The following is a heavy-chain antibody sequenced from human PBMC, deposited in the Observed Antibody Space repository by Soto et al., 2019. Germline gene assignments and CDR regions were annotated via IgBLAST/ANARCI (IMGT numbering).Heavy chain of an antibody. CDR3: AKDRGRPSPLPTDDY. CDR2: ISWNSGSI. CDR1: GFTFDDYA. V-gene: IGHV3-9*01. Sequence: GGSLRLSCAASGFTFDDYAMHWVRQAPGKGLEWVSGISWNSGSIGYADSVKGRFTISRDNGKNSLYLQMNSLRAEDTALYYCAKDRGRPSPLPTDDYCGPGTLLTVSS. D-gene: IGHD2-15*01. J-gene: IGHJ4*02.